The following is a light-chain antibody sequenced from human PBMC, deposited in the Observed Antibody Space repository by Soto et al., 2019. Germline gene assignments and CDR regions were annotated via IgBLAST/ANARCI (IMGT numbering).Light chain of an antibody. V-gene: IGLV1-44*01. CDR1: SSNIAGNA. Sequence: QSVLTQPPSASGTPGQTGTISCSGGSSNIAGNAINWFQQLPGMAPKLLIYSGDHRPSGVPDRFSGSKSGTSASLAIIGLQSEDEADYYCATWADSLKTYVFGTGTKVTV. J-gene: IGLJ1*01. CDR2: SGD. CDR3: ATWADSLKTYV.